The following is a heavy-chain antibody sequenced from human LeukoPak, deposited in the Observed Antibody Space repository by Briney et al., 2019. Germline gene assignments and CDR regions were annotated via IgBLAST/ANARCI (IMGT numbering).Heavy chain of an antibody. CDR3: VRDATRGGDLDH. V-gene: IGHV3-7*01. D-gene: IGHD2-21*01. Sequence: GGSLRLSCAASRFIFSDYWMMWVRQVPGKGLEWVAQINQDGSEKYYVDSVRGRFTISRDNAKNSLDLQMNTLRVEDTAVYYCVRDATRGGDLDHWGQGTLVTVSS. CDR1: RFIFSDYW. J-gene: IGHJ4*02. CDR2: INQDGSEK.